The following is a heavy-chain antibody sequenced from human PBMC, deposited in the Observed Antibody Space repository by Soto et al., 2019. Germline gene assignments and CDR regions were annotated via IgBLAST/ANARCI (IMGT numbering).Heavy chain of an antibody. V-gene: IGHV1-3*01. CDR1: GDTLTSYT. Sequence: QVQLVQSGAEVKKPGASVRVSCEDYGDTLTSYTIHWLRQAPGQRPEWMGWINGGNGHTKYSQKFQGAVTSTRDTSASTAYIALNTLRAEDTALYVFAAGRGLGDGFDPWGQGTLVTVSS. CDR3: AAGRGLGDGFDP. J-gene: IGHJ5*02. CDR2: INGGNGHT. D-gene: IGHD3-16*01.